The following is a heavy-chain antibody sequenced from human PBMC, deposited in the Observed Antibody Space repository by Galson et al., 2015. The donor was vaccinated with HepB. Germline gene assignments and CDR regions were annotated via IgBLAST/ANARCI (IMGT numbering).Heavy chain of an antibody. Sequence: SLRLSCAASGLTFSSYSMNWVRRAPGKGLEWVSYISSSSSTIYYADSVKGRFTISRDNAKNSLYLQMNSLRAEDTAVYYCARDHGESGCWGQGTLVTVSS. CDR2: ISSSSSTI. D-gene: IGHD2-21*01. J-gene: IGHJ4*02. CDR3: ARDHGESGC. V-gene: IGHV3-48*04. CDR1: GLTFSSYS.